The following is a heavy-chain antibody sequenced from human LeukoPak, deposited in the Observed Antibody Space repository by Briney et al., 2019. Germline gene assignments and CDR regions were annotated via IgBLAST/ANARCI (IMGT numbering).Heavy chain of an antibody. Sequence: GGSLRLSCAASGFIFSNYEMNWLRQAPGKGLEWISYISVSTNNIYYADSVKGRFFISRDNAKNSLYLQMNGLRAEDTAVYYCARDPSLLVTGTNFDYCGQGTLVTVSS. CDR3: ARDPSLLVTGTNFDY. V-gene: IGHV3-48*03. CDR2: ISVSTNNI. J-gene: IGHJ4*02. D-gene: IGHD1-1*01. CDR1: GFIFSNYE.